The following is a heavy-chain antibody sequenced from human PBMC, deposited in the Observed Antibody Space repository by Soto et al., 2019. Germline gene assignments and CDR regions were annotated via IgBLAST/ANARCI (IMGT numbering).Heavy chain of an antibody. V-gene: IGHV4-59*01. Sequence: SETLSLTCTVSGGSLSGYYWTWIRQPPGKGLEWIGYIYHNGGTSYNPSLKSRVSISLDRSRNQFSLKLTSVTAADTAIYYCAKDPPSPWTANWVDPWGKGTLVTVSS. CDR2: IYHNGGT. CDR1: GGSLSGYY. CDR3: AKDPPSPWTANWVDP. J-gene: IGHJ5*02. D-gene: IGHD1-1*01.